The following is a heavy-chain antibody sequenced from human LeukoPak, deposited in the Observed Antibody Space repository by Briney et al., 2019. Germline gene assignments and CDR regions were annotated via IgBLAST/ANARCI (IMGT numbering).Heavy chain of an antibody. J-gene: IGHJ4*02. Sequence: SETLSLTCAVYGGSFSGYYWSWIRQPPGKGLEWIGEINHSGSTNYNPSLKSRVTISVDTSKNQFSLKLSSVTAADTAVYFCARAAVTGTPLSFDYWGQGTLVTVSS. D-gene: IGHD6-19*01. CDR1: GGSFSGYY. CDR2: INHSGST. CDR3: ARAAVTGTPLSFDY. V-gene: IGHV4-34*01.